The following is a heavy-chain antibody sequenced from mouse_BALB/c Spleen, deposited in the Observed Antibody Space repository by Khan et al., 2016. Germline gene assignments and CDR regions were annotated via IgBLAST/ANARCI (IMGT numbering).Heavy chain of an antibody. CDR3: ARIKKIVATYFDY. CDR1: GYTFTSYW. V-gene: IGHV1S81*02. D-gene: IGHD1-1*01. J-gene: IGHJ2*01. CDR2: TNPTNGRT. Sequence: QVQLQQSGAELVKAGASVKMSCKASGYTFTSYWMHWVKQRLGQGLEWFAETNPTNGRTYYNEKFKSTATLTVDKSSSTAYLLLRGPTFEDSAVYYCARIKKIVATYFDYWGQGTTLTVSS.